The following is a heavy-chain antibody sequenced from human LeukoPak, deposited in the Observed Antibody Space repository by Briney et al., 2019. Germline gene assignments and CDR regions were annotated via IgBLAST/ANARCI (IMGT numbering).Heavy chain of an antibody. D-gene: IGHD3-10*01. J-gene: IGHJ4*02. CDR2: ISGGGGST. V-gene: IGHV3-23*01. CDR1: GFTLSSHA. CDR3: AKGYYYGSGSYSTFDY. Sequence: GGSLRLSCAASGFTLSSHALRWLRQAPGKGLGWVSTISGGGGSTNYADSVKGRFTISRDNSKNPLNLQMSSLRADDAVVYYCAKGYYYGSGSYSTFDYWGQGTLVTVSS.